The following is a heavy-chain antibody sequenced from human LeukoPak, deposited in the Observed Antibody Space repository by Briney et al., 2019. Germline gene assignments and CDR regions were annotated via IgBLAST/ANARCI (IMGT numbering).Heavy chain of an antibody. J-gene: IGHJ4*02. CDR3: ARSDWLDY. Sequence: TGGSLRLSCAASGFTFSTYWMHWVRQAPGKGLVWVSRIKSDGSSTSYADSVKGRFTISRDNAKNTLYLQMNSLRAEDTAVYYCARSDWLDYWSQGTLVTVSS. CDR1: GFTFSTYW. D-gene: IGHD2-21*01. V-gene: IGHV3-74*01. CDR2: IKSDGSST.